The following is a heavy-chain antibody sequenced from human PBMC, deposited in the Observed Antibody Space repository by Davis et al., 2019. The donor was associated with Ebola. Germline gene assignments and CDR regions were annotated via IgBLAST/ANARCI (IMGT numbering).Heavy chain of an antibody. D-gene: IGHD4-17*01. CDR2: INPSGGST. J-gene: IGHJ6*02. Sequence: AASVKVSCKASGYTFTSYYMHWVRQAPGQGLEWMGIINPSGGSTSYAQKFQGRVTMTRDTSTGTVYMELSSLRSEDTAVYYCAREGAYDYGDYALGMDVWGQGTTVTVSS. CDR1: GYTFTSYY. CDR3: AREGAYDYGDYALGMDV. V-gene: IGHV1-46*01.